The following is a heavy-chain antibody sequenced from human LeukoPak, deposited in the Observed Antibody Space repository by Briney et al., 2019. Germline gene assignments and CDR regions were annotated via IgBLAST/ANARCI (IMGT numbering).Heavy chain of an antibody. CDR3: ARGTEMTSFTGYYSFDY. Sequence: SETLSLTCTVSGGSISTFFWTWIRQSAGMGLEWIGRIYTGTTYYNPSLESRATISVDTSNNRFSLKLTSLTAADTAVYYCARGTEMTSFTGYYSFDYWGRGSLVTVSS. CDR1: GGSISTFF. J-gene: IGHJ4*02. D-gene: IGHD3-9*01. V-gene: IGHV4-4*07. CDR2: IYTGTT.